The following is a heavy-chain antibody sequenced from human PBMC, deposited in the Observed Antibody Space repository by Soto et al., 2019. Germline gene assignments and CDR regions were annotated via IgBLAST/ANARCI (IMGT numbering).Heavy chain of an antibody. D-gene: IGHD3-9*01. Sequence: GGSLRLSCAASGFTFSGSAMHWVRQASGKGLEWVGRIRSKANSYATAYAASVKGRFTISRDDSKNTAYLQMNSLKTEDTAVYYCTRHFQMDYDILTGYGPVDYGVDVWGQGTTVTVSS. V-gene: IGHV3-73*01. J-gene: IGHJ6*02. CDR1: GFTFSGSA. CDR3: TRHFQMDYDILTGYGPVDYGVDV. CDR2: IRSKANSYAT.